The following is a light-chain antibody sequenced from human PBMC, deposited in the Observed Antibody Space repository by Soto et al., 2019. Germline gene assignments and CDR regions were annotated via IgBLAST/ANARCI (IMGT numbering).Light chain of an antibody. V-gene: IGLV2-8*01. CDR3: SSYAGNNNLGV. CDR2: EVS. J-gene: IGLJ1*01. Sequence: QSVLTQPPSASGSPGQSVTISCTGTSSDVGGYNFVSWYQHHPGRAPKLLIYEVSKRPSGIPHRFSGSKSGNTASLTVSGLQAEDEADYYCSSYAGNNNLGVFGTGTKVTVL. CDR1: SSDVGGYNF.